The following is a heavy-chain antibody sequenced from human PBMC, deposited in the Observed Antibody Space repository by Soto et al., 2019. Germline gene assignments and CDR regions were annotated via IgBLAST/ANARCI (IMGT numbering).Heavy chain of an antibody. Sequence: EVQLVESVGCLVKPGGSLRLSCAAPGFTLSSYSMNWVRQAPGKGLEWVSYISSSSSTIYYADSVKGRFTISRDNAKNSLYLQMSSLRAEDTAVYYCARDRWVGSFMVRGPKVDYWGQGTLVTVSS. D-gene: IGHD3-10*01. CDR1: GFTLSSYS. CDR2: ISSSSSTI. V-gene: IGHV3-48*01. CDR3: ARDRWVGSFMVRGPKVDY. J-gene: IGHJ4*02.